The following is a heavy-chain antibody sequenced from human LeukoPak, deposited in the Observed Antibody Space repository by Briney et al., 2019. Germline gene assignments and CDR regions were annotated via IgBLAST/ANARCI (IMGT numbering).Heavy chain of an antibody. CDR1: GRSFSGYY. Sequence: SETLSLTCAVYGRSFSGYYWSWIRQPPGKGLEWIGEINHSGSANYNPSLKSRVTISVDTSKNQFSLKLSSVTAADTAVYYCARYPVTTGIDYWGQGTLVTVSS. CDR3: ARYPVTTGIDY. V-gene: IGHV4-34*01. CDR2: INHSGSA. J-gene: IGHJ4*02. D-gene: IGHD4-11*01.